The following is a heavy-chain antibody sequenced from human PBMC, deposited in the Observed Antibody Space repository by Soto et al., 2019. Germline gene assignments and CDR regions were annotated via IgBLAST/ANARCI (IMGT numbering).Heavy chain of an antibody. D-gene: IGHD3-9*01. CDR3: ATHLSGSYTYFDN. V-gene: IGHV3-23*01. Sequence: GGSLRLSCAASGFTFSSYAMSWVRQAPGKGLEWLSVISTGGGNTYYADSVKGRFAISRDNSKNTLYLQMNNLRAEDTAVYYCATHLSGSYTYFDNWGQGTLVTVSS. CDR2: ISTGGGNT. CDR1: GFTFSSYA. J-gene: IGHJ4*02.